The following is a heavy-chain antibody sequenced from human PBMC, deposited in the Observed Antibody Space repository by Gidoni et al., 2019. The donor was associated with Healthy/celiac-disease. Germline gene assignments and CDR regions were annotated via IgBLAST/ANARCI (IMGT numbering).Heavy chain of an antibody. CDR2: IFSNDET. V-gene: IGHV2-26*01. Sequence: QVTLKESGPVLVKPTETLTLTCTVSGFPLHNDRMSVGWIRQPPGKALEWLAHIFSNDETSYNTALKSRLTISKDTSKSQVVLTMTTMDPVDTATYFCARMRGTYNFDSSAYYEGFDYWGQGTLVTVSS. CDR3: ARMRGTYNFDSSAYYEGFDY. J-gene: IGHJ4*02. D-gene: IGHD3-22*01. CDR1: GFPLHNDRMS.